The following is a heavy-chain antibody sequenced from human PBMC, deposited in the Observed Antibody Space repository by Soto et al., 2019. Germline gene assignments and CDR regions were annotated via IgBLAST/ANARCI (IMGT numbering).Heavy chain of an antibody. J-gene: IGHJ5*02. V-gene: IGHV3-11*01. CDR2: ITISCGIV. CDR1: VFTFSDYY. Sequence: LXLSCAASVFTFSDYYMHWVRQAPGKGLEWVSYITISCGIVHYADSVKGRFTISRDNAKNSLYLQMNRLRGEDTAVYYCARAKKNWFDPWGQGTLVTVSS. CDR3: ARAKKNWFDP.